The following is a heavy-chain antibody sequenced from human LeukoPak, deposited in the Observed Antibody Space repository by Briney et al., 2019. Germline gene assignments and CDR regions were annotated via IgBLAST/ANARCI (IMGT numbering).Heavy chain of an antibody. J-gene: IGHJ2*01. V-gene: IGHV4-59*01. CDR2: IYYCGST. Sequence: SETLSLTCTVSGGSISSYYWSWIRQPPGKGLEWIGYIYYCGSTNYNPSLKSRVTISVDTSKNQFSLKLSSVTAADTAVYYCARATGRDGYKKNYWYFDLWGRGTLVTVSS. CDR3: ARATGRDGYKKNYWYFDL. CDR1: GGSISSYY. D-gene: IGHD5-24*01.